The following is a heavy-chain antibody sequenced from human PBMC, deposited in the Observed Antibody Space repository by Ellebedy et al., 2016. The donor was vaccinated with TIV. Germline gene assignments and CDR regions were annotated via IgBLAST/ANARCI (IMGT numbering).Heavy chain of an antibody. CDR1: GFTFSSYT. J-gene: IGHJ4*02. Sequence: GESLKISCAGSGFTFSSYTMNWVRQAPGKGLEWVASITSSGSEVYDADSVKGRFTISRDNANNSLYLQMSSLRVEDTAVYYCARDQDYIDYWGQGTLVTVSS. V-gene: IGHV3-21*01. CDR3: ARDQDYIDY. CDR2: ITSSGSEV.